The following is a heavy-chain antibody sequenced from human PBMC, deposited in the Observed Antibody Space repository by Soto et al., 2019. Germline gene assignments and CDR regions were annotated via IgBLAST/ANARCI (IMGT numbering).Heavy chain of an antibody. J-gene: IGHJ6*02. CDR1: GGSISSSSYY. CDR3: ARLRYSSGWYWSYYYYGMDV. V-gene: IGHV4-39*01. Sequence: SETLSLTCTVSGGSISSSSYYWGWIRQPPGKGLEWIGSIYYSGSTYYNPSLKSRVTISVDTSKNQFSLKLSSVTAADAAVYYCARLRYSSGWYWSYYYYGMDVWGQGTTVTVSS. CDR2: IYYSGST. D-gene: IGHD6-19*01.